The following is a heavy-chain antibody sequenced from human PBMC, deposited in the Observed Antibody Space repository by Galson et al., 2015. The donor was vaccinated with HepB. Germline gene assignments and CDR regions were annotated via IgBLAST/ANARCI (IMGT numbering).Heavy chain of an antibody. Sequence: SLRLSCAASGFTFSTYSMNWVRQAPGKGLEWVSYISSSSSGIYYADSVKGRFTVSRDNAKNSLYLQMNSLRDEDTAVYYCARESKRQIDTWGQGTLVTVSS. J-gene: IGHJ5*02. V-gene: IGHV3-48*02. CDR3: ARESKRQIDT. CDR2: ISSSSSGI. CDR1: GFTFSTYS.